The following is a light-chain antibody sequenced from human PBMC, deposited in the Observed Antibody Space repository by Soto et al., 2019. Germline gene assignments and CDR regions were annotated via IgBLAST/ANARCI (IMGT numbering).Light chain of an antibody. CDR1: QSVNSNY. CDR2: GAS. CDR3: QQYGTSPPYT. Sequence: EIGLTQSPGTLSLSPGDRATLSCRASQSVNSNYLAWYQHKPGQAPRLLIYGASSRATGVSDRFSGSGSGTDFTLTVRRLEPEDFAVYYCQQYGTSPPYTFGQGTKLEIK. J-gene: IGKJ2*01. V-gene: IGKV3-20*01.